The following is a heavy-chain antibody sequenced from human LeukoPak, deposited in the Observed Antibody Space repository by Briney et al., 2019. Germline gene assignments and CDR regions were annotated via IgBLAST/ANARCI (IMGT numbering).Heavy chain of an antibody. CDR1: GFTFSSYA. V-gene: IGHV3-66*01. CDR3: ARAPTRDGMDV. J-gene: IGHJ6*02. Sequence: GGSLRLSCAASGFTFSSYAMSWVRQAPGKGLEWVSVIYSGGSTYYADSVKGRFTISRDNSKNTLYLQMNSLRAEDTAVYYCARAPTRDGMDVWGQGTTVTVSS. CDR2: IYSGGST.